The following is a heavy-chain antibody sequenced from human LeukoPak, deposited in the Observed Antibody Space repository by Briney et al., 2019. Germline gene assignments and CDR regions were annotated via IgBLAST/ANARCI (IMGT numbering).Heavy chain of an antibody. V-gene: IGHV3-23*01. CDR3: AKEWKDSSGYYYYFDY. D-gene: IGHD3-22*01. Sequence: GGSLRLSCAASGFTFSSYAMSWVRQAPGKGLEWVSAISGSGGSTYYADSVKRRFTISRDNSKNTLYLQMNSLRAEDTAVYYCAKEWKDSSGYYYYFDYWGQGTLVTVSS. CDR2: ISGSGGST. CDR1: GFTFSSYA. J-gene: IGHJ4*02.